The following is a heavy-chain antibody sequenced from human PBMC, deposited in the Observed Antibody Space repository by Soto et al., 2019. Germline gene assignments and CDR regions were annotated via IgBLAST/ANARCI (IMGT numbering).Heavy chain of an antibody. Sequence: SETLSLTCTVSGGSISSYYWSWIRQPPGKGLEWIGYIYYSGSTNYNPSLKSRVTISVDTSKNRFSLKLGSVTAADTAVYYCARQRTTVTAPFFDYWGQGTLVTVSS. CDR3: ARQRTTVTAPFFDY. CDR2: IYYSGST. D-gene: IGHD4-17*01. V-gene: IGHV4-59*08. CDR1: GGSISSYY. J-gene: IGHJ4*02.